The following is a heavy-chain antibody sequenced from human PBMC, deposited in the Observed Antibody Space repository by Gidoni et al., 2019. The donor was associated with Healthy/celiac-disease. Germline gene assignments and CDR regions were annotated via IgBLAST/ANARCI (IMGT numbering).Heavy chain of an antibody. CDR3: ARAEPTYYYGSGSYSGFDP. CDR1: GYTFTGYD. J-gene: IGHJ5*02. V-gene: IGHV1-2*07. Sequence: QVQLVQSGAEVKKPGASVKVSCQASGYTFTGYDMHWVRQAPGQGLEWMGWINPNSGGTNYAHKFQGRVTMTRDTSISTAYMELSRLRSDDTAVYYCARAEPTYYYGSGSYSGFDPWGQGTLVTVSS. D-gene: IGHD3-10*01. CDR2: INPNSGGT.